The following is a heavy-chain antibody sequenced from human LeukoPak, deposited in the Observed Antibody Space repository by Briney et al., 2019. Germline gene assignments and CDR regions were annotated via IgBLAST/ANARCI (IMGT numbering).Heavy chain of an antibody. V-gene: IGHV3-15*01. CDR3: AGIWSAYYLDFIDF. J-gene: IGHJ4*02. D-gene: IGHD3-3*01. CDR1: GFTFSNAW. CDR2: IKSKTDGGTT. Sequence: GGSLRLSCAASGFTFSNAWMSWVRQAPGKGLEWVGRIKSKTDGGTTDCAAPVKGRFTISRDDSKNTLYLQMNSLRAEDTAVYYCAGIWSAYYLDFIDFWGQGTLVTVSS.